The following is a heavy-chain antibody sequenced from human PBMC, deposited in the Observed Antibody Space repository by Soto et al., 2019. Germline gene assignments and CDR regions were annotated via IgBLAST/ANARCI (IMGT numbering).Heavy chain of an antibody. CDR1: GGSISSGDYY. CDR2: IYYSGST. J-gene: IGHJ4*02. CDR3: ARDEDDSSGYRGGY. D-gene: IGHD3-22*01. V-gene: IGHV4-30-4*01. Sequence: QVQLQESGPGLVKPSQTLSLTCTVSGGSISSGDYYWSWIRQPPGKGLEWIGYIYYSGSTYYNPSLKTRVTISVDTSKTQFSLELSSVTAAATAVYYCARDEDDSSGYRGGYWGQGTLVTVSS.